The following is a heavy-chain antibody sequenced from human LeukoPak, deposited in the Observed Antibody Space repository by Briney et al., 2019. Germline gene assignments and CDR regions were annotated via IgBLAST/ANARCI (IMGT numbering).Heavy chain of an antibody. Sequence: GASVKVSCKASGYTFTGYYMHWVRQAPGQGLEWMGWINPNSGGTNYAQKFQGRVTMTRDTSISTAYMELSRLRSDDTAVYYCARDPARYYDFWSGYYHNWFDPWGQGTLVTVSS. J-gene: IGHJ5*02. V-gene: IGHV1-2*02. CDR3: ARDPARYYDFWSGYYHNWFDP. CDR1: GYTFTGYY. CDR2: INPNSGGT. D-gene: IGHD3-3*01.